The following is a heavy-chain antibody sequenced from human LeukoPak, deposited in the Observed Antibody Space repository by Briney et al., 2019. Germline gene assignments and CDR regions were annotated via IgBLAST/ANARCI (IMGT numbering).Heavy chain of an antibody. J-gene: IGHJ4*02. D-gene: IGHD3-16*01. CDR2: ISGDGTRT. V-gene: IGHV3-23*01. Sequence: GGSLRLSCAASGFSFSSYAMTWARQAPVKGLEWVSAISGDGTRTYYADSVKGRFTISRDNSKNTLYMEMSSLRVEDTAIYYCAKWPEGAMDYFDFWGQGTLVTVSS. CDR3: AKWPEGAMDYFDF. CDR1: GFSFSSYA.